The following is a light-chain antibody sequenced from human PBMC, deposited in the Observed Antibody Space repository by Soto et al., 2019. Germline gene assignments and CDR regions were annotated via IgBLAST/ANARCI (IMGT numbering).Light chain of an antibody. J-gene: IGKJ4*01. V-gene: IGKV3-20*01. Sequence: EIVLTQSPGTLSLSPGERATLSCRASQSVSSTYLAWYQQKPGQAPSLLIYGASRRATGIPDRFSGSGSGTDLTLTISRLEPEDFAVYYCQQYARSPTTFGGGTKVEIK. CDR1: QSVSSTY. CDR2: GAS. CDR3: QQYARSPTT.